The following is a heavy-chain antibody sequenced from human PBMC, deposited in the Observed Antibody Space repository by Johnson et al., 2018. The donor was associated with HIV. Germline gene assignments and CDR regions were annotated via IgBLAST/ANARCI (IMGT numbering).Heavy chain of an antibody. CDR1: GFTFSSYA. CDR3: AKGLAAFFAFDI. J-gene: IGHJ3*02. Sequence: QVQLVESGGGVVQPGRSLRLSCAASGFTFSSYAMHWVRQAPGKGLEWVAVISYDGSNNYYADSVKGRFTISRDNSKNTLYLQMNSLRAEDTAVYYCAKGLAAFFAFDIWGQGTMVTVSS. V-gene: IGHV3-30*04. CDR2: ISYDGSNN. D-gene: IGHD3-3*01.